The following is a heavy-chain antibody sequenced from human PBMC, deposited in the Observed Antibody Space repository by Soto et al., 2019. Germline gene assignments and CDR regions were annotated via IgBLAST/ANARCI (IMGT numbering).Heavy chain of an antibody. CDR1: GGTFSSYA. D-gene: IGHD3-22*01. V-gene: IGHV1-69*13. J-gene: IGHJ4*02. CDR3: ASILGSGQNYDSSGFGG. Sequence: SVKVSCKASGGTFSSYAISWVRQAPGQGLEWMGGIIPIFGTANYAQKFQGRVTITADESTSTAYMELSSLRSEDTAVYYCASILGSGQNYDSSGFGGWGQGTLVTGSS. CDR2: IIPIFGTA.